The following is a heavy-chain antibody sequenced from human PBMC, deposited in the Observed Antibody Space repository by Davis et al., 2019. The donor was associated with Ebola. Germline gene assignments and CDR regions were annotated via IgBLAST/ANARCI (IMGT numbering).Heavy chain of an antibody. CDR2: ISAYNGNT. CDR1: GYTFTSYG. V-gene: IGHV1-18*01. CDR3: ARVNVYYGSGRLIYYYYGMDV. Sequence: AASVKVSCKASGYTFTSYGISWVRQAPGQGLEWMGWISAYNGNTNYAPKLQGRVTMTTDTSTSTAYMELRSLRSDDTAVYYCARVNVYYGSGRLIYYYYGMDVWGQGTTVTVSS. D-gene: IGHD3-10*01. J-gene: IGHJ6*02.